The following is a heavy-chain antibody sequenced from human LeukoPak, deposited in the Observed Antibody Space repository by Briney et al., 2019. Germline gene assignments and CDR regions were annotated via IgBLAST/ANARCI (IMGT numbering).Heavy chain of an antibody. V-gene: IGHV1-69*05. CDR2: IIPIFGTA. CDR1: GGTFSSYA. J-gene: IGHJ5*02. D-gene: IGHD6-6*01. Sequence: SVKVSCKASGGTFSSYAISWVRQAPGQGLEWMGGIIPIFGTANYAQKFLGRVTITTDESTSTAYMELSSLRSEDTAVYYCARDQGSYSSSFNWFDPWGQGTLVTVSS. CDR3: ARDQGSYSSSFNWFDP.